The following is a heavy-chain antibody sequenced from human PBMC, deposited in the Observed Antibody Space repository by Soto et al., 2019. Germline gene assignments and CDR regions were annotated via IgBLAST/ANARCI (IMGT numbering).Heavy chain of an antibody. Sequence: ASVKVSCKASGYTFTSYYMHWVRQAPGQGLEWMGIINPSGGSTSYAQKFQGRVTMTRDTSTSTVYMELSSLRSEDTAVYYCARAYCSSTSCFGRGFGMDVWGQGTTVTVSS. CDR3: ARAYCSSTSCFGRGFGMDV. CDR2: INPSGGST. J-gene: IGHJ6*02. CDR1: GYTFTSYY. D-gene: IGHD2-2*01. V-gene: IGHV1-46*01.